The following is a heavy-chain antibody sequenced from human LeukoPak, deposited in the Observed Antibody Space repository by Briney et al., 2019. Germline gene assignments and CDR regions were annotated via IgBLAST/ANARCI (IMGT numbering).Heavy chain of an antibody. D-gene: IGHD2-2*01. CDR2: ISWNSGSI. J-gene: IGHJ4*02. Sequence: PGRSLRLSCAASGFTFDDYAMPWVRQAPGKGLEWVSGISWNSGSIGYADSVKGRFTISRDNAKNSLYLQMNSLRAEDTALYYCAKEMDDCSSTSCAYYFDYWGQGTLVTVSS. CDR1: GFTFDDYA. V-gene: IGHV3-9*01. CDR3: AKEMDDCSSTSCAYYFDY.